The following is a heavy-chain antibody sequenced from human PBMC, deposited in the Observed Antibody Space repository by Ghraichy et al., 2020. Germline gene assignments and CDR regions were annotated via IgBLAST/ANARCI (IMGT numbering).Heavy chain of an antibody. Sequence: ASVKVSCKASGYPFTGQYMHWVRQAPGQGLEWMGWINPNSGGTNYAQKFQGWVTMTRDTSISTAYMELSRLRSDDTAVYYCARGRSGYDWHFDYWGQGTLVTVSS. CDR1: GYPFTGQY. CDR3: ARGRSGYDWHFDY. D-gene: IGHD5-12*01. V-gene: IGHV1-2*04. CDR2: INPNSGGT. J-gene: IGHJ4*02.